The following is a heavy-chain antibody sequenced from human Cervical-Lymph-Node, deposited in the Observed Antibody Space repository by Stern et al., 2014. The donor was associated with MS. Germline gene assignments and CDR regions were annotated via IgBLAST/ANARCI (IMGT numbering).Heavy chain of an antibody. J-gene: IGHJ4*02. CDR3: ASGPVDTAMNNFDY. D-gene: IGHD5-18*01. CDR2: ISYDGSNK. V-gene: IGHV3-30*03. Sequence: VQLVESGGGVVQPGRSLRLSCADSGCTFSSYGMHWVRQAPGKGMEWEAVISYDGSNKYYADSVKGRFTISRDNSKNTLYLQMNSLRAEDTAVYYCASGPVDTAMNNFDYWGQGTLVTVSS. CDR1: GCTFSSYG.